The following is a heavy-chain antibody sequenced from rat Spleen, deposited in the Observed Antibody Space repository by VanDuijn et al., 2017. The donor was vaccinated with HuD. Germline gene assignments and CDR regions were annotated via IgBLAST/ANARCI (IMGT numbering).Heavy chain of an antibody. CDR1: GFSLTSYH. CDR2: IQSGGST. D-gene: IGHD5-1*01. CDR3: ARDWGYVDY. J-gene: IGHJ2*01. V-gene: IGHV2-27*01. Sequence: QVQLKESEPDLVQPSQTLSLTCTVSGFSLTSYHVHWVRQPPGKSLEWMGRIQSGGSTDHNSAHKSRRSISRDTSKSQVLLKMNSLQTEDTAMYVCARDWGYVDYWGQGVMVTVSS.